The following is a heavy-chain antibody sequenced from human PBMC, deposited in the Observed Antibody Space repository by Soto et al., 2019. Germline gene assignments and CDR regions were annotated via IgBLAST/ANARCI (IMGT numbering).Heavy chain of an antibody. J-gene: IGHJ4*02. CDR1: GYTFTSYD. V-gene: IGHV1-8*01. D-gene: IGHD6-13*01. Sequence: ASVKVSCKASGYTFTSYDINWVRQAPGQGLESMGWMNPYNGNTGYAQNFQGRVTMTRETSISTAYMELSSLRSEDTAVYYCARVYSSSWPPFDYWGQGTMVTVSS. CDR2: MNPYNGNT. CDR3: ARVYSSSWPPFDY.